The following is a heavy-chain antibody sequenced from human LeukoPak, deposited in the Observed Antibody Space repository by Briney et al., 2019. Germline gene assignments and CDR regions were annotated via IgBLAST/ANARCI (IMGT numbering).Heavy chain of an antibody. V-gene: IGHV1-18*01. J-gene: IGHJ4*02. D-gene: IGHD2-15*01. Sequence: ASVNVSCKASGYTFTSYGISWVRQAPGQGLEWMGWISAYNGNTNYAQKLQGRVTMTTDTSTSTAYMELRSLRSDDTAVYYCATYCSGGSCHDYWGQGTLVTVSS. CDR2: ISAYNGNT. CDR3: ATYCSGGSCHDY. CDR1: GYTFTSYG.